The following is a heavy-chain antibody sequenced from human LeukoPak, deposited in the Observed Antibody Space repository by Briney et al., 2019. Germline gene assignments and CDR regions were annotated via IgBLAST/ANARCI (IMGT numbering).Heavy chain of an antibody. D-gene: IGHD4-17*01. CDR3: ARPTVTTSFRWFDP. CDR2: INTNTGNP. CDR1: GYTFTSYA. J-gene: IGHJ5*02. Sequence: PAASVKVSCKASGYTFTSYAMNWVRQAPGQGLEWMGWINTNTGNPTYAQGFTGRFVFSLDTSVSTAYLQISSLKAEDTAVYYCARPTVTTSFRWFDPWGQGTLVTVS. V-gene: IGHV7-4-1*02.